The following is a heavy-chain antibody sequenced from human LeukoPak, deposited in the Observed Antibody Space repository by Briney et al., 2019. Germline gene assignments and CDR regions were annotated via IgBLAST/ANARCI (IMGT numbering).Heavy chain of an antibody. J-gene: IGHJ5*02. D-gene: IGHD3-10*01. V-gene: IGHV1-2*02. CDR3: VRDYYGSGSYPPFDP. CDR1: GYTFTGYY. CDR2: INPNSGGT. Sequence: GASVKVSXKASGYTFTGYYMHWVRQAPGQGLEWMGWINPNSGGTHYAQNFQGRVTMPTDTSISTAYMDLSSLRSDDTAIYYCVRDYYGSGSYPPFDPWGHGTLVTVSS.